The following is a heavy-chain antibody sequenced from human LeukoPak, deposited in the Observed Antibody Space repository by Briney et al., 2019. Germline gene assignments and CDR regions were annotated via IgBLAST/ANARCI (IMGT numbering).Heavy chain of an antibody. J-gene: IGHJ6*02. CDR2: IWYDGSNK. Sequence: SCKASGYTFTSYYMHWVRQAPGKGLEWVAVIWYDGSNKYYADSVKGRFTISRDNSKNTLYLQMNSLRAEDTAVYYCARAGGAPPYYYYGMDVWGQGTTVTVSS. V-gene: IGHV3-33*01. CDR1: GYTFTSYY. D-gene: IGHD3-16*01. CDR3: ARAGGAPPYYYYGMDV.